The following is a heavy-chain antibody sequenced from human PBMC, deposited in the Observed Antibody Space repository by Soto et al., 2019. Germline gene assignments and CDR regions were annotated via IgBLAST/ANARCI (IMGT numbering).Heavy chain of an antibody. CDR1: YGNSVNIGYC. CDR3: ARLWLGETAPAY. V-gene: IGHV4-39*01. D-gene: IGHD3-10*01. CDR2: TTIYCSGTT. Sequence: TVVYGNSVNIGYCRSRIRKPQGKGLEWMGSTTIYCSGTTSYNPSLKSRVTTSVDTSRTHFSLKLYSATAADTVVYAVARLWLGETAPAYWGLGTLVPVSS. J-gene: IGHJ4*02.